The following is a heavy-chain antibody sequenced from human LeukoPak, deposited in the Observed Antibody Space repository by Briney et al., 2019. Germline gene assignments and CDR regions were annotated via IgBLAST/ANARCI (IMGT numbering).Heavy chain of an antibody. V-gene: IGHV1-18*01. CDR1: GYTFTSYG. CDR3: ARDLSIAARPFDY. J-gene: IGHJ4*02. Sequence: GASVKVSCKASGYTFTSYGISWVRQAPGQGLEWMGWISAYNGNTNYAQKFQGRVTMTRDTSISTAYMELSRLRSDDTAVYYCARDLSIAARPFDYWGQGTLVTVSS. D-gene: IGHD6-6*01. CDR2: ISAYNGNT.